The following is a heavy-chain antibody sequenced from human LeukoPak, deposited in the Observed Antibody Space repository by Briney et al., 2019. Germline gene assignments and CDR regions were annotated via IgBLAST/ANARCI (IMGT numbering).Heavy chain of an antibody. V-gene: IGHV1-69*05. J-gene: IGHJ4*02. CDR2: IIPILGTA. CDR1: GGAFSSYA. Sequence: SVKVSCKASGGAFSSYAISWVRQAPGQGLEWMGGIIPILGTANYAQKFQGRVTITTDESTSTAYMELSSLRSEDTAVYYCARGPLQTYYFDYWGQGTLVTVSS. CDR3: ARGPLQTYYFDY.